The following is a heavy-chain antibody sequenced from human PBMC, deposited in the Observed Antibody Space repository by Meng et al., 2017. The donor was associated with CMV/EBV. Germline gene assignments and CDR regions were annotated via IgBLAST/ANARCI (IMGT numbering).Heavy chain of an antibody. J-gene: IGHJ6*02. V-gene: IGHV3-23*01. CDR3: ASKFWSGFYYYGMGV. CDR1: GFTFSSYA. D-gene: IGHD3-3*01. Sequence: GESLKISCAASGFTFSSYAMSWVRQAPGKGLEWVSAISGSGGSTYYADSVKGRFTISRDNSKNTLYLQMNSLRAEDTAVYYCASKFWSGFYYYGMGVWGQGTTVTVSS. CDR2: ISGSGGST.